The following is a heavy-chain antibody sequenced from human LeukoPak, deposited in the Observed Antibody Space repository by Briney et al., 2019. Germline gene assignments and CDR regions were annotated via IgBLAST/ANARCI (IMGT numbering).Heavy chain of an antibody. CDR1: GGSISSGDYY. CDR2: IYYSGST. CDR3: ARYPQVTLGYCSGGSCPNAFDI. J-gene: IGHJ3*02. V-gene: IGHV4-30-4*01. D-gene: IGHD2-15*01. Sequence: SETLSLTCTVSGGSISSGDYYWSWIRQPPGKGLEWIGYIYYSGSTYYNPSLKSRVTISVDTSKNQFSLKLSSVTAADTAVYYCARYPQVTLGYCSGGSCPNAFDIWGQGTMVTVSS.